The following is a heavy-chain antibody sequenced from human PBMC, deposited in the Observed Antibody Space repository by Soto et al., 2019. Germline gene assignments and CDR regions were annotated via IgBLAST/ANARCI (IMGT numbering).Heavy chain of an antibody. V-gene: IGHV3-23*01. D-gene: IGHD4-4*01. J-gene: IGHJ4*02. CDR1: GFTFSSYA. CDR2: ISGSGGST. CDR3: AFANSNWYFDY. Sequence: GGSLRLSCAASGFTFSSYAMSWVRQAPGKGLEWVSAISGSGGSTYYADSVKGRFTISRDNSKNTLYLQMNSLGAEDTAVYYCAFANSNWYFDYWGQGTLVTVSS.